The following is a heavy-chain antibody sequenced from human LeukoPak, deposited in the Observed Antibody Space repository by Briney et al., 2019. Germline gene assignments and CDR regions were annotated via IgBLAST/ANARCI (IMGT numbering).Heavy chain of an antibody. J-gene: IGHJ6*03. V-gene: IGHV1-24*01. Sequence: GASVTVSCTVSGYRLSELSMHWVRQAPGKGLEWMGGLDVEDDEPIYAQKFQGRVIMTEDTSTDTAYMELSSLRSEDTAVYYCATEATSPDYNYYMDIWGKGTTVTVSS. CDR3: ATEATSPDYNYYMDI. D-gene: IGHD2-2*01. CDR2: LDVEDDEP. CDR1: GYRLSELS.